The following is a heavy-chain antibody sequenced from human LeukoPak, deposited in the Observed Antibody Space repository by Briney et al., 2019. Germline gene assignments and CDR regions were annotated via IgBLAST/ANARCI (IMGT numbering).Heavy chain of an antibody. D-gene: IGHD5-18*01. CDR1: GGSFSGYY. CDR3: ARDNSGWIQLWLRWFDY. CDR2: INHSGST. V-gene: IGHV4-34*01. Sequence: PSETLSLTCAVYGGSFSGYYWSWIRQPPGKGLEWIGEINHSGSTNYNPSLKSRVTISVDTSKNQFSLKLSSVTAADTAVYYCARDNSGWIQLWLRWFDYWGQGTLVTVSS. J-gene: IGHJ4*02.